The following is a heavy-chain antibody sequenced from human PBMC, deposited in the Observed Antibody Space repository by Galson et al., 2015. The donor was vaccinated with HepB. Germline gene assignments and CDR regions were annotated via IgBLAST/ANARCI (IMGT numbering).Heavy chain of an antibody. V-gene: IGHV3-23*01. D-gene: IGHD3-10*01. CDR2: ISDSGDRK. CDR3: AKGFLGSLDI. CDR1: GFTFSNYA. J-gene: IGHJ3*02. Sequence: SLRLSGAASGFTFSNYAMIWGRQSPGQGLEWLSEISDSGDRKYYADSVKGRFTVFRDNSNNIFDVQLNRLRVEDADMHYCAKGFLGSLDIWGQGTLVTVSS.